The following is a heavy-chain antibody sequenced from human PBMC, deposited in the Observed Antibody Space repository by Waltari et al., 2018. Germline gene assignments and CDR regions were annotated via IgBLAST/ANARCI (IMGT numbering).Heavy chain of an antibody. CDR2: ISNEETRI. CDR3: VRLAQRTYRSPVPGRHYYYGMDV. CDR1: GFRFSNYW. J-gene: IGHJ6*02. V-gene: IGHV3-74*03. Sequence: EEHLLESGGGLVQPGDSLRLSCVASGFRFSNYWMNWVRQAPGKGLVWLERISNEETRITYAESVKGRFTISRDNAKNTLYLQMKRLRAEDTAVYYCVRLAQRTYRSPVPGRHYYYGMDVWGQGTTVTVSS. D-gene: IGHD3-10*01.